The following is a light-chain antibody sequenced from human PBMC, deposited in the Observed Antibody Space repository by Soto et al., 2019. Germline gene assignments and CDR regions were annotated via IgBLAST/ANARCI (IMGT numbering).Light chain of an antibody. CDR3: QQYSSTPRT. V-gene: IGKV3-20*01. Sequence: EIVLTQSPGTLSLSPGERATLSCRASQSVSSNYVAWYQQKPGQAPRLLVYGASTRVTGIPDRFTGSGSETDFALTISRLEPEDFAVYFCQQYSSTPRTFGQGTKVEVK. CDR1: QSVSSNY. CDR2: GAS. J-gene: IGKJ1*01.